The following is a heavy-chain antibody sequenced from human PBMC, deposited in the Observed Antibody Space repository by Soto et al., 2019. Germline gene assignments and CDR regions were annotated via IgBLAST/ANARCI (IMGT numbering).Heavy chain of an antibody. CDR3: ARHGYNYGGGYFDY. D-gene: IGHD5-18*01. CDR2: IYSGGST. V-gene: IGHV3-66*04. Sequence: EVQLVESGGGLVQPGGSLRLSCAASGVTVSSNYMSWVRQAPGKGLEWVSVIYSGGSTYYADSVKGRFTISRDNSKNTLYLQMNSLRVEYTAVYYCARHGYNYGGGYFDYWGQGTLVTVSS. J-gene: IGHJ4*02. CDR1: GVTVSSNY.